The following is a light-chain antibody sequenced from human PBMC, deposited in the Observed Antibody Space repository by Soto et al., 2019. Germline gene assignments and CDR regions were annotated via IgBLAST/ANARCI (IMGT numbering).Light chain of an antibody. CDR1: QSVSSN. CDR3: QHYNDQPQT. CDR2: DAS. J-gene: IGKJ1*01. V-gene: IGKV3-15*01. Sequence: EIVMTQSPATLSLSPGERATLSCRASQSVSSNLAWDQQKPGQAPRLLISDASTRVTGIPDRFSGSGSGTACTLSITSLQPEDFAVHYDQHYNDQPQTFGQGTKVEIK.